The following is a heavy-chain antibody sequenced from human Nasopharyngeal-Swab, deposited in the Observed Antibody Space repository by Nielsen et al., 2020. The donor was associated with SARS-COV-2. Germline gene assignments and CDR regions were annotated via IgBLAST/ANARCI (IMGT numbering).Heavy chain of an antibody. V-gene: IGHV3-74*01. CDR1: GFTFSNYW. CDR2: INTDGRTT. J-gene: IGHJ4*02. CDR3: ARERGGGYGDY. Sequence: GESLKISCATSGFTFSNYWMDWARQAPGKGLVWVSRINTDGRTTNYADSVKGRFTISRDNAKNTLYLQMNSLAAEDTAVYYWARERGGGYGDYWGQGTLVTVSS. D-gene: IGHD5-12*01.